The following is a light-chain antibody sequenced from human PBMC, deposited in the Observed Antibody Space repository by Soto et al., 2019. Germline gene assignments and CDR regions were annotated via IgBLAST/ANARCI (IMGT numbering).Light chain of an antibody. V-gene: IGLV4-69*01. CDR3: QTWGTGIHVV. J-gene: IGLJ2*01. CDR1: SGHSSYA. Sequence: QPVLTQSPSASASLGASVKLTCTLSSGHSSYAIAWHQQQPEKGPRYLMKLNSDGSHSKGDGIPDRFSGSSSGAERYLTISILQSEDEADYYCQTWGTGIHVVFGGGTKVTVL. CDR2: LNSDGSH.